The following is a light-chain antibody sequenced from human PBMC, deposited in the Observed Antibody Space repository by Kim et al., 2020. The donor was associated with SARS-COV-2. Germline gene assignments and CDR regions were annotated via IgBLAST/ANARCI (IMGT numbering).Light chain of an antibody. Sequence: QSVLTQPPSVSGAPGQRVTISCTGSSSNIGAGYDVHWYQQLPGTAPKLLIYSNSNRPSGVPDRFSGYKSGTSASLAITGLQAEDEADYYCQSYDSSLSEVFGGGTQLTVL. V-gene: IGLV1-40*01. CDR1: SSNIGAGYD. J-gene: IGLJ3*02. CDR3: QSYDSSLSEV. CDR2: SNS.